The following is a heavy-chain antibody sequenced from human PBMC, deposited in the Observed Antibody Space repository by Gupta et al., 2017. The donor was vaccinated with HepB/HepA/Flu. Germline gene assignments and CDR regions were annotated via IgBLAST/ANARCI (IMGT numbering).Heavy chain of an antibody. CDR1: EYTFSNYW. J-gene: IGHJ6*01. CDR2: VYSDGSNT. D-gene: IGHD3-16*02. V-gene: IGHV3-74*01. CDR3: SSETENSYRNGNVMAG. Sequence: EVQLVASGGGLVQPGGSLRLSCAASEYTFSNYWMHWVRQAPGKGLVWVSRVYSDGSNTNDADSVKGRFTISRENAKNTLYPNMNSMXAXDTAVYXWSSETENSYRNGNVMAGGGHRTT.